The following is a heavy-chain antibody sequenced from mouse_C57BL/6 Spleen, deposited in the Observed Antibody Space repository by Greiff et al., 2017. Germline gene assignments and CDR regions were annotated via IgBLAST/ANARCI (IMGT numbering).Heavy chain of an antibody. CDR3: ARSYYDGSSFPWYFDV. J-gene: IGHJ1*03. D-gene: IGHD1-1*01. Sequence: DVQLVESGGGLVQPGGSLSLSCAASGFTFTDYYMSWVRQPPGKALEWLGFIRNKANGYTTEYSASVKGRFTISSDNSPSILYLQMNALRAEDSATYYCARSYYDGSSFPWYFDVWGTGTTVTVSS. V-gene: IGHV7-3*01. CDR2: IRNKANGYTT. CDR1: GFTFTDYY.